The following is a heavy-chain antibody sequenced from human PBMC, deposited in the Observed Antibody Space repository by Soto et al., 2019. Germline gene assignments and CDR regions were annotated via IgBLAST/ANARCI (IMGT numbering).Heavy chain of an antibody. V-gene: IGHV4-59*11. Sequence: FVPLSLRKSVAWGKSISHCCIWILQHQGKGLECIGYIYYSVSTNYSPSLKSRVTVSVDPSKNPFSLTLSSVTAADTAVYYCARVSPYFDWPPAMHVWGTGLTVS. J-gene: IGHJ6*04. D-gene: IGHD3-9*01. CDR2: IYYSVST. CDR1: WGKSISHC. CDR3: ARVSPYFDWPPAMHV.